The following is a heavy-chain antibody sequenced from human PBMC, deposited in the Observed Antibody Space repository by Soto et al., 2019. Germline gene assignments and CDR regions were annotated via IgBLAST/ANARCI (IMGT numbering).Heavy chain of an antibody. CDR3: ARDLSFGSMDFGT. J-gene: IGHJ4*02. CDR2: IWFDGSKS. CDR1: GYIFSNHG. Sequence: GGSLRLSCAASGYIFSNHGMHWVRQAPGKGLEWVADIWFDGSKSYYSDSVRGRFTISREDSENTLYLQMNNLRAEGTAEYHCARDLSFGSMDFGTWGQGTRVTVSS. V-gene: IGHV3-33*01. D-gene: IGHD3-3*01.